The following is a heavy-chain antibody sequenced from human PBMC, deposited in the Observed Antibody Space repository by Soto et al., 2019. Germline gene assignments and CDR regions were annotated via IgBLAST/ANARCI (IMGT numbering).Heavy chain of an antibody. J-gene: IGHJ4*02. Sequence: QVQLVQSGAEVKKPGASVKVSCKASGYTFNRYGISWVRQAPGHGLEWRGWISAYNGNTNYAQNLQGRATMTTDTSGSTAYMAGRSLRSDDTAVYFCAREGYYGSGSADYWGQGTLVTVSS. CDR3: AREGYYGSGSADY. V-gene: IGHV1-18*01. CDR2: ISAYNGNT. CDR1: GYTFNRYG. D-gene: IGHD3-10*01.